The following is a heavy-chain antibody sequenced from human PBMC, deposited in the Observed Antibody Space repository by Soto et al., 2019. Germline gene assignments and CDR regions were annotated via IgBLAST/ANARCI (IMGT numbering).Heavy chain of an antibody. V-gene: IGHV4-59*01. Sequence: TSETLSLTCTVSGGSISSYYWSWIRQPPGKGLEWIGYIYYSGSTNYNPSLKSRVTISVDTSKNQFSLKLSSVTAADTAVYYCARGPHYNYYGMDVWGQGTTVTVSS. J-gene: IGHJ6*02. CDR3: ARGPHYNYYGMDV. CDR2: IYYSGST. CDR1: GGSISSYY.